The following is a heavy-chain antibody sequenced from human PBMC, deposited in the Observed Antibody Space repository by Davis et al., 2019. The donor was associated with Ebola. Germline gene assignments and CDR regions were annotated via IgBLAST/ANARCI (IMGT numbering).Heavy chain of an antibody. D-gene: IGHD3-22*01. Sequence: ASVKVSCKASGYTFTGYYMHWVRQAPGQGLEWMGIINPSGGSTSYAQKFQGRVTMTRDTSTSTVYMELSSLRSEDTAVYYCARDSDYYDSSGHPDYWGQGTLVTVSS. J-gene: IGHJ4*02. V-gene: IGHV1-46*01. CDR1: GYTFTGYY. CDR2: INPSGGST. CDR3: ARDSDYYDSSGHPDY.